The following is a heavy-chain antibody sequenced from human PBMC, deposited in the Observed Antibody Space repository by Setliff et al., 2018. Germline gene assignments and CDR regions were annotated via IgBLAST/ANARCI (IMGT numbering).Heavy chain of an antibody. J-gene: IGHJ3*02. D-gene: IGHD5-18*01. V-gene: IGHV4-59*11. CDR3: ARGGRDSYGRGHAFDM. CDR2: ISHRGST. CDR1: GVSLSGHY. Sequence: SETLSLTCNVSGVSLSGHYWTWIRQPPGKGLEWVGYISHRGSTDYSPSLKSRATLSVDTSKNQFSLKLTSVTAADTAVYFCARGGRDSYGRGHAFDMWGQGTMVTVSS.